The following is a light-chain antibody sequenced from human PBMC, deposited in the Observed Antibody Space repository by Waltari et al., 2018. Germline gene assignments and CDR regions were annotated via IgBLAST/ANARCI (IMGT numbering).Light chain of an antibody. Sequence: QSVLTQPPSVSGAPGQRVTISCTGTSSNIGAGHAVHWYQHFPGIPPKLLIYGNSKRPAGVRDRFSGSSSDNTAVLTITGAQAEDEASYYCHSRDASGVGGSFGGGTKLTVL. CDR1: SSNIGAGHA. CDR3: HSRDASGVGGS. CDR2: GNS. V-gene: IGLV1-40*01. J-gene: IGLJ2*01.